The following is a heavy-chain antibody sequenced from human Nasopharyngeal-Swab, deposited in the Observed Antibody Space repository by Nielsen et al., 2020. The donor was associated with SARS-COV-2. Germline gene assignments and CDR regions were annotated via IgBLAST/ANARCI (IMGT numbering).Heavy chain of an antibody. J-gene: IGHJ4*02. V-gene: IGHV3-30-3*01. Sequence: RQPPGKGLEGVAVTSYDGTNKYYADSVKGRFTISRDNSKNTLYLQMNSLRVEDTAVYYCAREVIIVGTTMTGADADDGLHWGQGTLVTVSS. CDR2: TSYDGTNK. D-gene: IGHD1-26*01. CDR3: AREVIIVGTTMTGADADDGLH.